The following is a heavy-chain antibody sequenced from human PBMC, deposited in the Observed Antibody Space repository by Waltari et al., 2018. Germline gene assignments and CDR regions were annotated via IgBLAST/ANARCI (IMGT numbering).Heavy chain of an antibody. Sequence: EVRLEESGGGLVQPGMSLRLACAASGFPLENFAMHWVRQVPGRGLEWCSGVTWHRGDITYADSVKGRFTISRDNAKNSLFLELNSLKDDDTALYYCARDIVAAAIIPTYFDLWGQGTQVTVSS. J-gene: IGHJ4*02. D-gene: IGHD3-3*01. CDR2: VTWHRGDI. V-gene: IGHV3-9*01. CDR3: ARDIVAAAIIPTYFDL. CDR1: GFPLENFA.